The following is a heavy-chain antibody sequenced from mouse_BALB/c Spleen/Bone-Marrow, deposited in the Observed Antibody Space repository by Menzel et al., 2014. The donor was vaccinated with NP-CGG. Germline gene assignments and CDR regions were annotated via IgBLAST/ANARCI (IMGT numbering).Heavy chain of an antibody. CDR2: IWADGRT. D-gene: IGHD3-2*02. V-gene: IGHV2-6-7*01. J-gene: IGHJ4*01. CDR3: AGGQGCDSYCDMDY. CDR1: GFSLTGYG. Sequence: VQLQQSGPGLVAPSQCLPITCTGSGFSLTGYGVDWVRQPPGKGLEWLGMIWADGRTDYNSALKSRLSISKDNSKTQVFLKITSLQTDDTARYYCAGGQGCDSYCDMDYWGQGTSVTVSS.